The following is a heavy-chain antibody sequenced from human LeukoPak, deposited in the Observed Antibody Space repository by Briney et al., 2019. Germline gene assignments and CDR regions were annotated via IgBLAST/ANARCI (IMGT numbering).Heavy chain of an antibody. CDR2: INHSGST. CDR3: ARGIAAAGTAGFDY. J-gene: IGHJ4*02. D-gene: IGHD6-13*01. V-gene: IGHV4-34*01. CDR1: GGSFSGYY. Sequence: SETLSLTCAVYGGSFSGYYWSWIRQPPGRGLEWIGEINHSGSTNYNPSLKSRVTISVDTSKNQFSLKLSSVTAADTAVYYCARGIAAAGTAGFDYWGQGTLVTVSS.